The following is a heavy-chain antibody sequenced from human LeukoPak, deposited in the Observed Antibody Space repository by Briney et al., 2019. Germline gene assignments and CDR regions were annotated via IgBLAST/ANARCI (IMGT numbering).Heavy chain of an antibody. J-gene: IGHJ4*02. V-gene: IGHV3-7*01. CDR3: ARDGGSAIPFDY. CDR1: GFTFSTYW. Sequence: PGGSLRLSCAASGFTFSTYWMSWVRQAPGKGLEWVANIRQDGSDKYHVDSVKGRFTISRDNAKNSLYLQMNSLRAEDTAVYYCARDGGSAIPFDYWGQGTLVTVSS. CDR2: IRQDGSDK.